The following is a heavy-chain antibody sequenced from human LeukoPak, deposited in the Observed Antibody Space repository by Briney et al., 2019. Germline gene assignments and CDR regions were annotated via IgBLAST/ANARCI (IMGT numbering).Heavy chain of an antibody. Sequence: SVKVSCTASGGTFSSYAISWVRQAPGQGLEWRGGFIPIFGPATYEQKFQGRVTITMDESPSTAYMELSSLRSEDTAMYYCGRADRYCTTTNCYYYFDYWGQGTLVTVSS. CDR1: GGTFSSYA. J-gene: IGHJ4*02. V-gene: IGHV1-69*05. CDR3: GRADRYCTTTNCYYYFDY. D-gene: IGHD2-2*01. CDR2: FIPIFGPA.